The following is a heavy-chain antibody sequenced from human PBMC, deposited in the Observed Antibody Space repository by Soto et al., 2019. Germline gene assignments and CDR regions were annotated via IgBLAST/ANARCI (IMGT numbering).Heavy chain of an antibody. CDR2: ISTSTGNT. CDR1: GYTFTTFG. CDR3: ARSPRVIVAAKGTLDY. D-gene: IGHD5-12*01. J-gene: IGHJ4*02. V-gene: IGHV1-18*04. Sequence: QVQLVQSGGEVKKPGASVKVSCQASGYTFTTFGITWVRQAPGQGLEWMGWISTSTGNTNYAQKLQGRVTLTTDSSTGTAYMELRSLTSDDTAVYYCARSPRVIVAAKGTLDYWGQGTLVTVSS.